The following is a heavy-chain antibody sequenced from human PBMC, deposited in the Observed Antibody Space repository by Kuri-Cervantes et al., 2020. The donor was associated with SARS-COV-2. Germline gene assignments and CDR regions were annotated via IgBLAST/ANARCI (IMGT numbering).Heavy chain of an antibody. CDR2: IKQDGSEK. D-gene: IGHD5-18*01. J-gene: IGHJ3*02. V-gene: IGHV3-7*01. Sequence: GESLKISCAASGFSFSYYWMSWVRQAPGKGLEWVANIKQDGSEKDYEDSVKGRFTISRDNAKNSLYLQMNSLRAEDTAVYYCAREGTARTDAFDIWGQGTMVTVSS. CDR1: GFSFSYYW. CDR3: AREGTARTDAFDI.